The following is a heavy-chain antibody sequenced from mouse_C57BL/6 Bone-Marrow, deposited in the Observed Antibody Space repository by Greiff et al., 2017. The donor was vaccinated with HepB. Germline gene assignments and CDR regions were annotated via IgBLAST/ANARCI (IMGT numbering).Heavy chain of an antibody. V-gene: IGHV14-4*01. CDR3: TTDGSRTYAMDY. CDR1: GFNIKDDY. CDR2: IDPENGDT. Sequence: EVKLMESGAELVRPGASVKLSCTASGFNIKDDYMHWVKQRPEQGLEWIGWIDPENGDTEYASKFQGKATITANTSSNTAYLQLSSLTSEDTAVYYCTTDGSRTYAMDYWGQGTSVTVSS. J-gene: IGHJ4*01. D-gene: IGHD1-1*01.